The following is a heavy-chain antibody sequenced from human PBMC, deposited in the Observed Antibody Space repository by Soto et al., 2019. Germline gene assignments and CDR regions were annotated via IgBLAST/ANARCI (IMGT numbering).Heavy chain of an antibody. J-gene: IGHJ6*02. Sequence: PGGSLRLSCAASGFTFSSYGMHWVRQAPGKGLEWVAVIWYDGSNKYYADSVKGRFTISRDNSKNTLYLQMNSLRAEDTAVYYCARDGVGYCSSTSCPYYYYGMDVWGQGTTVTVSS. CDR1: GFTFSSYG. D-gene: IGHD2-2*01. CDR3: ARDGVGYCSSTSCPYYYYGMDV. CDR2: IWYDGSNK. V-gene: IGHV3-33*01.